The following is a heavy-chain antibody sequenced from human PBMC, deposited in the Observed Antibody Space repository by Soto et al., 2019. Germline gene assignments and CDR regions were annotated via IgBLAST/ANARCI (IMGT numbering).Heavy chain of an antibody. V-gene: IGHV3-48*01. Sequence: EVQLVESGGGLVQPGGSLRLSCAASGITFSSYSMNWVRQAPGKGLEWVSYISSSSSTLYYADSVKGRFTISRDNAKNSLYLQMNSLRAEDTAVYYCARGQQQLHYWGQGTLVTVSS. D-gene: IGHD6-13*01. CDR3: ARGQQQLHY. CDR2: ISSSSSTL. CDR1: GITFSSYS. J-gene: IGHJ4*02.